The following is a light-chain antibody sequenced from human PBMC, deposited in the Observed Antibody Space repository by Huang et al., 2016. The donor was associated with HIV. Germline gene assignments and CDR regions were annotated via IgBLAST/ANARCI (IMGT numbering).Light chain of an antibody. CDR3: QHYNGFRDWT. V-gene: IGKV1-5*03. CDR1: QNISSW. J-gene: IGKJ1*01. Sequence: DIQMTQSPSTLSASIGDRVTITCRASQNISSWLAWYQQKPGKAPNLLIYKASTLESGVPSRFSGSGSCTEFTLTISSLQPDDSATYYCQHYNGFRDWTFGQGTKVEIK. CDR2: KAS.